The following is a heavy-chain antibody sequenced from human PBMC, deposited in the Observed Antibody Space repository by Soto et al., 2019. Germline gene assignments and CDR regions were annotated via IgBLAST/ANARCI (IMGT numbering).Heavy chain of an antibody. CDR3: ARVHSSGWYADY. V-gene: IGHV4-34*01. D-gene: IGHD6-19*01. CDR1: GGSFSGYY. Sequence: QVHLQQWGAGLLKPSETLSLTCAVYGGSFSGYYWTWIRQPPGKGLEWIGEVDHTGSTNYNPSLTSRVTISGDRSKNQFSLKLSSVTAADTAIYYSARVHSSGWYADYWGRGTLVNVSS. CDR2: VDHTGST. J-gene: IGHJ4*02.